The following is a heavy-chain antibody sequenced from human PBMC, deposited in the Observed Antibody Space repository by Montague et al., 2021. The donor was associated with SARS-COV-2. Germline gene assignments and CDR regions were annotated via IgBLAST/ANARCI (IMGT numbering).Heavy chain of an antibody. J-gene: IGHJ4*02. CDR2: ISSSGATT. V-gene: IGHV3-48*03. Sequence: SLRLSYAASGFDFFNFDMAWVRQAPGRGLEWISDISSSGATTLYADSLKGRFTISRDNIQKSLYLQMNSLRAEDTAVYYCATNKYCTLHDCLHGRHYFDHWGQGTLVTVSS. D-gene: IGHD2-8*01. CDR3: ATNKYCTLHDCLHGRHYFDH. CDR1: GFDFFNFD.